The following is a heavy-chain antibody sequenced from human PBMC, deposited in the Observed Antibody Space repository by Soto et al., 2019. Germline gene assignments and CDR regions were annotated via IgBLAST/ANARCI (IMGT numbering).Heavy chain of an antibody. CDR1: GFTFSSYA. Sequence: EVQLLETGGGLVQPGGSLRLSCAASGFTFSSYAMSWVRQAPGKGLEWVSAISGSGGSTYYADSVKGRFTISRDNSKNTLYLQMNSLRAEDTAVYYCAKANVDTAMVLAAFLYWGQGTLVTVSS. D-gene: IGHD5-18*01. CDR2: ISGSGGST. J-gene: IGHJ4*02. V-gene: IGHV3-23*01. CDR3: AKANVDTAMVLAAFLY.